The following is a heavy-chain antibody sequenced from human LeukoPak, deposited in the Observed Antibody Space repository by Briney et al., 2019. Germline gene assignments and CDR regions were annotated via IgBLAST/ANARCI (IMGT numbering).Heavy chain of an antibody. V-gene: IGHV4-39*01. CDR1: GGSISGSSYY. CDR3: ARLYYDSSGYYQICYFDY. D-gene: IGHD3-22*01. CDR2: IYYSGST. Sequence: SETLSLTCTVSGGSISGSSYYWGWIRQPPGKGLEWIGSIYYSGSTYYNPSFKSRVTISVDTSKNQFSLNLSSVTAADTAVYYCARLYYDSSGYYQICYFDYWGQGTLVTVSS. J-gene: IGHJ4*02.